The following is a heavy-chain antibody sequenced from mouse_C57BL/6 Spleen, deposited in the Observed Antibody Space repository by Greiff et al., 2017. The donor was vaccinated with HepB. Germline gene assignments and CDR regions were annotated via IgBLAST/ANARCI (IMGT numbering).Heavy chain of an antibody. CDR3: ARSGAGSRGYFDY. J-gene: IGHJ2*01. D-gene: IGHD1-1*01. CDR1: GYTFTSYW. CDR2: IDPSDSYT. V-gene: IGHV1-50*01. Sequence: QVQLKQPGAELVKPGASVKLSCKASGYTFTSYWMQWVKQRPGQGLEWIGEIDPSDSYTNYNQKFKGKATLTVDTSSSTAYMQLSSLTSEDSAVYYCARSGAGSRGYFDYWGQGTTLTVSS.